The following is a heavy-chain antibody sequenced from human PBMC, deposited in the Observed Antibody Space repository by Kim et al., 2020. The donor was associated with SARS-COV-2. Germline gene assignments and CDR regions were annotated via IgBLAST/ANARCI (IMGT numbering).Heavy chain of an antibody. V-gene: IGHV1-3*01. J-gene: IGHJ6*02. CDR3: ARSSGRFLEWLSDYYGMDV. D-gene: IGHD3-3*01. CDR1: GYTFTSYA. Sequence: ASVKVSCKASGYTFTSYAMHWVRQAPGQRLEWMGWINAGNGNTKYSQKFQGRVTITRDTSASTAYMELSSLRSEDTAVYYCARSSGRFLEWLSDYYGMDVWGQGTTVTVPS. CDR2: INAGNGNT.